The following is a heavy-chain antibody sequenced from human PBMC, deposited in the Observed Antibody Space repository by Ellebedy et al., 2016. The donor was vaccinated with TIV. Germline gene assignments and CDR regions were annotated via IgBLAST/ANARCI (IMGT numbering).Heavy chain of an antibody. D-gene: IGHD5-24*01. J-gene: IGHJ4*02. CDR3: AKDLGRWLQYFDS. CDR2: MLYDGNDE. CDR1: GFTFSSYG. V-gene: IGHV3-30*18. Sequence: GGSLRLSCAASGFTFSSYGMHWVRQAPGKGPEWVAGMLYDGNDEYYADSVKGRFTISSDSSKTTSYLQMNSLRPEDTAVYYCAKDLGRWLQYFDSWGQGTLVTVSS.